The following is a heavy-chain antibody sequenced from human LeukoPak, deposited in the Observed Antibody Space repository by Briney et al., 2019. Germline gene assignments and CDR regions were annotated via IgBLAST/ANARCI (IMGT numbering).Heavy chain of an antibody. D-gene: IGHD3-10*02. V-gene: IGHV3-23*01. CDR1: GFTFSSYG. Sequence: GGSLRFSCAASGFTFSSYGMSWVRQAPGKGLEWVSAISGSGGSTYYADSVKGRFTISRDNAKNSLYLQMNSLRAEDTAVYYCAELGITMIGGVWGKGTTVTISS. J-gene: IGHJ6*04. CDR2: ISGSGGST. CDR3: AELGITMIGGV.